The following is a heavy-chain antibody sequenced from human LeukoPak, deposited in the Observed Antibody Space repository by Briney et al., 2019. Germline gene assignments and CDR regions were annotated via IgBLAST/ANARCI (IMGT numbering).Heavy chain of an antibody. D-gene: IGHD2-15*01. V-gene: IGHV3-23*01. Sequence: PGGSLRLSCAASGFTFSSYAMSWVRQAPGKGLEWVSAISGSGGSTYYADSVKGRFTISRDNSKNTLYLQTNGLRAEDTAVYYCAKDPVVVAATDYWGQGTLVTVSS. CDR1: GFTFSSYA. CDR3: AKDPVVVAATDY. J-gene: IGHJ4*02. CDR2: ISGSGGST.